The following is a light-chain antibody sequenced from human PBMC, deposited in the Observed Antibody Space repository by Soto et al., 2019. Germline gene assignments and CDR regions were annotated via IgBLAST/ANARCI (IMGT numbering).Light chain of an antibody. CDR2: DAS. J-gene: IGKJ3*01. V-gene: IGKV1-5*01. Sequence: DIQMTQSPSTLSTSVGDRVTITCRASQRVSSGLAWDEQKPGKAPKLLIYDASSLESGVPSRSSGSGSGTEFTLTNISLQPDDFASYSCQQSHSDRTFGSAPHVDSK. CDR3: QQSHSDRT. CDR1: QRVSSG.